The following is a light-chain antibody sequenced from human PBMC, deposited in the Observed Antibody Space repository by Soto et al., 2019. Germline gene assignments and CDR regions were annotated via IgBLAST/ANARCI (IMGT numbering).Light chain of an antibody. Sequence: QSALTQPASVSGSPGQSITISCTGNSSDVGGYNYVSWYQQHPGKAPKLMIYDVSNRPSGVSNRFSGSKSGNTASLTISGLQAEDEADYYCNSYTSSSTPGVFGGGTKLTVL. CDR3: NSYTSSSTPGV. V-gene: IGLV2-14*01. CDR1: SSDVGGYNY. J-gene: IGLJ3*02. CDR2: DVS.